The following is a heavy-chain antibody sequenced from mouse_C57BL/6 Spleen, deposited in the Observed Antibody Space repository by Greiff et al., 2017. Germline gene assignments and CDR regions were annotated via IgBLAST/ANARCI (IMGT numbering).Heavy chain of an antibody. V-gene: IGHV1-50*01. CDR1: GYTFTSYW. CDR3: ARHYCNYERGVDY. D-gene: IGHD2-1*01. Sequence: QVQLQQPGAELVKPGASVKLSCKASGYTFTSYWMQWVKQRPGQGLEWIGEIDPSDSYTNYNQKFKGKATLTVDTSSSTAYMQLSSLTSEDSAVYYCARHYCNYERGVDYWGQGTSVTVSS. J-gene: IGHJ4*01. CDR2: IDPSDSYT.